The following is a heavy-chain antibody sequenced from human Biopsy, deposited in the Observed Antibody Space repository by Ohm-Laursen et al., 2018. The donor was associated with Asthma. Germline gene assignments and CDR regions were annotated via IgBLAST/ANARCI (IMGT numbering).Heavy chain of an antibody. V-gene: IGHV1-69*13. Sequence: ASVKVSCKVLGGTFNTYVIGWVRQAPGQGLEWMGGINSVFGTTTYPQKFQDRVTITADDSTSTVYMELSSLRSEDTAVYYCARKAGSCISRTCYSLDFWGQETLVTVSS. CDR1: GGTFNTYV. CDR2: INSVFGTT. D-gene: IGHD2-2*01. J-gene: IGHJ4*02. CDR3: ARKAGSCISRTCYSLDF.